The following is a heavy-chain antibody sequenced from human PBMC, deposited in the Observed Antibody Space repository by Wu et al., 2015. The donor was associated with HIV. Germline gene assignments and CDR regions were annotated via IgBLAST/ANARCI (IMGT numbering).Heavy chain of an antibody. CDR3: ARGDSVPAALMGNNWFDP. V-gene: IGHV1-69*13. D-gene: IGHD2-2*01. J-gene: IGHJ5*02. Sequence: QVQLVQSGAEVKKPGSSVKVSCKASGGTFSSYAISWVRQAPGQGPEWMGRIIPIFGTANYAQKFQGRVTITADESTSTAYMELSSLRSEDTAVYYCARGDSVPAALMGNNWFDPGAREPWSPSPQ. CDR1: GGTFSSYA. CDR2: IIPIFGTA.